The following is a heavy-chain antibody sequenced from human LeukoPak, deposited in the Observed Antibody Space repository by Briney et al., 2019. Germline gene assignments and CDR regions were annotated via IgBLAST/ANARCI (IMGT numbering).Heavy chain of an antibody. D-gene: IGHD3-22*01. CDR2: IFSGGST. V-gene: IGHV3-53*01. CDR1: GFTVSSNY. CDR3: ARGTDYYDSSGHTWGYFDY. Sequence: PGGSLRLSCAASGFTVSSNYTSWVRQAPGKGLEGVAVIFSGGSTYYADSVKGRFTISRDNSKNTLYLQMNSLRAEDTAVYYCARGTDYYDSSGHTWGYFDYWGQGTLVTVSS. J-gene: IGHJ4*02.